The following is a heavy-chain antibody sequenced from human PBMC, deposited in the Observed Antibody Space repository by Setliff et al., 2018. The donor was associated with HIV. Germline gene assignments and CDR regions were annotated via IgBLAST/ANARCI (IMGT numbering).Heavy chain of an antibody. D-gene: IGHD6-19*01. Sequence: GGSLRLSCAVSGLTVSRYGFHWVRQVPGKGLDWVTFIQYDESNKYYGDSVRGRFTISRDNSKNTLYLQMNSLRAEDTALYYCARDLGSEQWLPDAFDICGQGTMVTVS. V-gene: IGHV3-30*02. CDR1: GLTVSRYG. J-gene: IGHJ3*02. CDR2: IQYDESNK. CDR3: ARDLGSEQWLPDAFDI.